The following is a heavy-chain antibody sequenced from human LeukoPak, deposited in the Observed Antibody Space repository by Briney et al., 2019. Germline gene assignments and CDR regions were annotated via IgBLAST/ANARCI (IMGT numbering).Heavy chain of an antibody. V-gene: IGHV3-66*01. CDR1: EFSVGSNY. J-gene: IGHJ4*02. CDR2: IYSGGST. Sequence: GGSLRLSCAASEFSVGSNYMTWVRQAPGKGLEWVSLIYSGGSTYYADSVKGRFTISRDNSKNTLYLQMNSPRAEDTAVYYCATQTYYYGSGSEYFDYWGQGTLVTVSS. D-gene: IGHD3-10*01. CDR3: ATQTYYYGSGSEYFDY.